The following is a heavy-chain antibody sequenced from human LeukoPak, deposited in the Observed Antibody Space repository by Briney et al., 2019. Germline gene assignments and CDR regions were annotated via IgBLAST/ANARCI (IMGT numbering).Heavy chain of an antibody. CDR1: GFTFSSYW. Sequence: GGSLRLSCAASGFTFSSYWMSWVRQAPGKGLEWVANIKQDGSEKYYVDSVKGRFTISRDNAKNSLYLQMNSLRAEDTAVYYCARDGDFVVVPAAPDYWGQGTLVTVSS. D-gene: IGHD2-2*01. CDR3: ARDGDFVVVPAAPDY. J-gene: IGHJ4*02. CDR2: IKQDGSEK. V-gene: IGHV3-7*01.